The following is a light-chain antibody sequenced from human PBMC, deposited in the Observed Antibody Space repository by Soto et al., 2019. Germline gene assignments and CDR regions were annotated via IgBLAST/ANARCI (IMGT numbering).Light chain of an antibody. Sequence: DIQMTQSPSSLSASVGDRVTITCRASQIISNYLNWYQQKPGKAPKILIYATSSLQSGVPSSFSGSGSGTDFTLTISSLQPEDFATYYCQQSHSTPYTFGQGNKLEIK. CDR1: QIISNY. CDR3: QQSHSTPYT. J-gene: IGKJ2*01. CDR2: ATS. V-gene: IGKV1-39*01.